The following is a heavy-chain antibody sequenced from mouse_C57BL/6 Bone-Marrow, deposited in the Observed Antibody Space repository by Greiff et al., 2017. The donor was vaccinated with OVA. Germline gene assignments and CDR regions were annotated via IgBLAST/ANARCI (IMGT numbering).Heavy chain of an antibody. J-gene: IGHJ1*03. CDR2: ISYDGSN. CDR1: GYSITSGYY. V-gene: IGHV3-6*01. D-gene: IGHD1-1*02. Sequence: ESGPGLVKPSQSLSLTCSVTGYSITSGYYWNWIRQFPGNKLEWMGYISYDGSNNYNPSLKNRISITRDTSKNQFFLKLNSVTTEDTAAYYCAREGDMGYFEVWGTGTTVTVSS. CDR3: AREGDMGYFEV.